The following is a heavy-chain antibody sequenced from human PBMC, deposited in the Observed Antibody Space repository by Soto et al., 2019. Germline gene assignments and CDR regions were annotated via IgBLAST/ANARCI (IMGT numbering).Heavy chain of an antibody. V-gene: IGHV3-33*01. Sequence: GGSLRLSCAASGFIFSSYGMHWVRQAPGKGLEWVAVIWYHGTNKYYVDSVKGRFTISRDNSKNTLYLQMSSLRAEDTAVYYCARDAPDYVNAFDIWGQGTMVTVSS. J-gene: IGHJ3*02. CDR2: IWYHGTNK. CDR3: ARDAPDYVNAFDI. CDR1: GFIFSSYG. D-gene: IGHD4-17*01.